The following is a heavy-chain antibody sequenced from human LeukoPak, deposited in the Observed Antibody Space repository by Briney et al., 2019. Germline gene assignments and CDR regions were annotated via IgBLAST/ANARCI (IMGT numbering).Heavy chain of an antibody. CDR2: ISYSGGT. V-gene: IGHV4-59*08. D-gene: IGHD1-26*01. J-gene: IGHJ4*02. Sequence: SETLSLTCTVSGGSISGYYWSWIRQPPGKGLEWFGFISYSGGTNYNPSLKSRVTISVDTSKNQFSLKLNSVTAADTAVYYCARHGGSYTFDYWGQGTLVTVSS. CDR3: ARHGGSYTFDY. CDR1: GGSISGYY.